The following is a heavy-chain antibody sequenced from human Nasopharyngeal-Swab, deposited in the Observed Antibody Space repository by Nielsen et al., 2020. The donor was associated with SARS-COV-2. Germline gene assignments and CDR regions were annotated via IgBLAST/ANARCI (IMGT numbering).Heavy chain of an antibody. V-gene: IGHV5-51*01. Sequence: GESLKISCKASGYSFTNYYIGWVRQMPGKGLEWMGLIFPGDSDTKYSPSFQGQVSISADNSISTAYLQWSSLKASDTAMYYCVRPEGVATSFKYYFQYGMDVWGQGTMVTVPS. CDR1: GYSFTNYY. CDR3: VRPEGVATSFKYYFQYGMDV. J-gene: IGHJ6*02. D-gene: IGHD5-12*01. CDR2: IFPGDSDT.